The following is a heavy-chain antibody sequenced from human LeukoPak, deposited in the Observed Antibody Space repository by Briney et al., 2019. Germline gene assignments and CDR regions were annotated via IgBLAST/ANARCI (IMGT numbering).Heavy chain of an antibody. D-gene: IGHD6-13*01. J-gene: IGHJ6*03. CDR3: ARGPHSSSWYPYYYYYMDV. CDR2: MNTNSGNT. V-gene: IGHV1-8*01. CDR1: GSTFTSYD. Sequence: ASVKVSCKASGSTFTSYDINWMRQATGQGLEWMGWMNTNSGNTGYAQKFQGRVTMTRNTSISTAYMELSSLRSEDTAVYYCARGPHSSSWYPYYYYYMDVWGKGTTVTVSS.